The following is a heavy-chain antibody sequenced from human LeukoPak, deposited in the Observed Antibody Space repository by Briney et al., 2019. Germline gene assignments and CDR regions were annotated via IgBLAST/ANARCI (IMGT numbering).Heavy chain of an antibody. V-gene: IGHV3-30*02. D-gene: IGHD3-10*01. CDR1: GFTFSSYG. CDR2: IRYDGSNK. Sequence: GGSLRLSCAASGFTFSSYGMHWVRQAPGKGLEWVAFIRYDGSNKYYADSVKGRFTISRDNSKNTVYLQMNSLRAEATAVYYCAKDARGDYYYYMDVWGKGTTVTVSS. CDR3: AKDARGDYYYYMDV. J-gene: IGHJ6*03.